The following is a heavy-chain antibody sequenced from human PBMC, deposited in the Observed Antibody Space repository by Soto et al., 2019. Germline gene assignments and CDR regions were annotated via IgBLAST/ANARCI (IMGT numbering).Heavy chain of an antibody. CDR2: IYRIGXX. CDR1: CGSIRSVGYS. V-gene: IGHV4-30-2*01. J-gene: IGHJ4*02. Sequence: PSESLSLTGAVSCGSIRSVGYSWSWIRQPPGKCLEWIGYIYRIGXXXYNPPLKXXVTISVASPNXRFSLXLPSVTAADTAVYYCARAPDYCGQGTLVTVS. CDR3: ARAPDY.